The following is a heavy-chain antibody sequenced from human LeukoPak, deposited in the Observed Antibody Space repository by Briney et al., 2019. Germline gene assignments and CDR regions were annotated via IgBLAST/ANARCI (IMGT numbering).Heavy chain of an antibody. Sequence: SETLSLTCAVYGGSFSGYYWSWIRQPPGKGLEWIGEINHSGSTNYNPSLKSRVTISVDTSKNQFSLKLCSVTAADTAVYYCARGSSYCSSTSCYAWYFDYWGQGTLVTVSS. CDR2: INHSGST. D-gene: IGHD2-2*01. J-gene: IGHJ4*02. CDR3: ARGSSYCSSTSCYAWYFDY. CDR1: GGSFSGYY. V-gene: IGHV4-34*01.